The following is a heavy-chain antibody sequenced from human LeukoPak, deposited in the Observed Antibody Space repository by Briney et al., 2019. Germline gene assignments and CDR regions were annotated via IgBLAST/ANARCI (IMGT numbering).Heavy chain of an antibody. Sequence: GGSLRLSCAASGFTFSNYAMRWVRQAPGKELEWVSGISGSGDSTYYADSVKGRFTISRDNFKNTLYLQMNSLRAEDTAVYYCAKGGRVAAAGTYDDYWGQGTLVTVSS. CDR1: GFTFSNYA. V-gene: IGHV3-23*01. J-gene: IGHJ4*02. D-gene: IGHD6-13*01. CDR2: ISGSGDST. CDR3: AKGGRVAAAGTYDDY.